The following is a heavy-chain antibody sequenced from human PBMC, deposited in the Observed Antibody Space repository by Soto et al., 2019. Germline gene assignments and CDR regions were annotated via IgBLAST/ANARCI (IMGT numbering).Heavy chain of an antibody. CDR3: ARSYYDFWSAYGLDFYYYMDV. V-gene: IGHV3-11*01. J-gene: IGHJ6*03. CDR1: GFTFSDYY. CDR2: ISSSGSTI. D-gene: IGHD3-3*01. Sequence: GGSLRLSCAASGFTFSDYYMTWIRQAPGKGLEWVSYISSSGSTIYYADSVKGRFTISRDNAKNSLYLQMNSLRAEDTAVYYCARSYYDFWSAYGLDFYYYMDVWGKGTTVTVSS.